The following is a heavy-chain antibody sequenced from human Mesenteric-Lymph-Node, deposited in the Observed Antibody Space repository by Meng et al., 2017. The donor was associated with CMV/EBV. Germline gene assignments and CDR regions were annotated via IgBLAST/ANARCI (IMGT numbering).Heavy chain of an antibody. CDR3: AKSRSSTPGIVDD. CDR2: IYGTGIT. Sequence: QVQRQESGPGLVKPSETLSLTCIVSGVSVTSGAYHWSGIRQSPGKGLEWIGYIYGTGITIYNPSLKSRVTILLETSKNQFSLKLNSVTTADTAVYYCAKSRSSTPGIVDDWGQGTLVTVSS. V-gene: IGHV4-61*08. J-gene: IGHJ4*02. CDR1: GVSVTSGAYH. D-gene: IGHD2/OR15-2a*01.